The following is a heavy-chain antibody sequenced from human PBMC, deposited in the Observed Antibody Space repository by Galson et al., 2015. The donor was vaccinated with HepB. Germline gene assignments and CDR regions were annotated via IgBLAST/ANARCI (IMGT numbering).Heavy chain of an antibody. V-gene: IGHV3-33*08. D-gene: IGHD6-13*01. CDR2: IWYDGSNK. Sequence: SLRLSCAASGFTFSSYGMHWVRQAPGKGLEWVAVIWYDGSNKYYADSVKGRFTISRDNSKNTLYLQMNSLRAEDTAVYYCARDRSAAAAGYIDYWGQGTLVTVSS. CDR1: GFTFSSYG. J-gene: IGHJ4*02. CDR3: ARDRSAAAAGYIDY.